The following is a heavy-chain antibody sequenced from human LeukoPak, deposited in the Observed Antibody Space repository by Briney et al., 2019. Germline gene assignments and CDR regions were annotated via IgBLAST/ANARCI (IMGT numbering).Heavy chain of an antibody. Sequence: SETLSLTCAVYGGSFSGYYWSWIRQPPGKGLEWIGEISHSGSTNYNPSLKSRVTISVDTSKNQFSLKLSSVTAADTAVYYCARGPGTEYYDSSGYYFDYWGQGTLVTVSS. CDR1: GGSFSGYY. D-gene: IGHD3-22*01. CDR2: ISHSGST. V-gene: IGHV4-34*01. J-gene: IGHJ4*02. CDR3: ARGPGTEYYDSSGYYFDY.